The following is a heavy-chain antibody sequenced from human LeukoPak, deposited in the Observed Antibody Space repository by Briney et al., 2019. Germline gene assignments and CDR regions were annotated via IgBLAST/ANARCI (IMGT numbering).Heavy chain of an antibody. CDR3: AKRGSGWYEDYYYYMDV. J-gene: IGHJ6*03. D-gene: IGHD6-19*01. CDR1: GFTFSGYA. V-gene: IGHV3-23*01. Sequence: PGGSLRLSCAASGFTFSGYAMSWVRQAPGKGLEWVSVISGSGGSRYYAESVKGRFTISRDNSKNTLFLQMNSLRAEDTAVYYCAKRGSGWYEDYYYYMDVWGKGTTVTISS. CDR2: ISGSGGSR.